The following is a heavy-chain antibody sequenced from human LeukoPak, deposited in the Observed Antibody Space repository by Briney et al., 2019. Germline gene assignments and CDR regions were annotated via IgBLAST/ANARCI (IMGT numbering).Heavy chain of an antibody. CDR1: GGSISSSNYF. CDR2: IYYSGST. J-gene: IGHJ6*02. Sequence: PSETLSLTCSVSGGSISSSNYFWSWIRQPPGKGLEWIGYIYYSGSTNYNPSLKSRVTISVDTSKNQFSLKLSSVTAADTAVYYCARALTGTRYGMDVWGQGTTVTVSS. CDR3: ARALTGTRYGMDV. V-gene: IGHV4-61*01. D-gene: IGHD7-27*01.